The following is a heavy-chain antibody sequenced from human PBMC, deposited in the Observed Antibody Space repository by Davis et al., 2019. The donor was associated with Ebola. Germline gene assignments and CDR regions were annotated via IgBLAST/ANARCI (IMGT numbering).Heavy chain of an antibody. D-gene: IGHD4-17*01. Sequence: PGGSLTLSCAASGFTFDDYATHWVRHAPGKGLEWVSGISWNSGSIGYADSVKGRFTISRDNAKNSLHLQMNSLRAEDTALYYCAKDIYVDYEGYFDYWGQGTLVTVSS. CDR1: GFTFDDYA. CDR2: ISWNSGSI. V-gene: IGHV3-9*01. CDR3: AKDIYVDYEGYFDY. J-gene: IGHJ4*02.